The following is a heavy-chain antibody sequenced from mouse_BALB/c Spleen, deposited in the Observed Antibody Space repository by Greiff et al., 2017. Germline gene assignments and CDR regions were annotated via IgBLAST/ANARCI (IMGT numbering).Heavy chain of an antibody. J-gene: IGHJ2*01. CDR1: GYTFTSYW. D-gene: IGHD2-4*01. V-gene: IGHV1-69*02. Sequence: QVQLQQPGAELVKPGASVKLSCKASGYTFTSYWMHWVKQRPGQGLEWIGEIDPSDSYTNYNQKFKGKATLTVDKSSSTAYMQLSSLTSEDSAVYYCARSTMITRFAYWGQGTTLTVSS. CDR2: IDPSDSYT. CDR3: ARSTMITRFAY.